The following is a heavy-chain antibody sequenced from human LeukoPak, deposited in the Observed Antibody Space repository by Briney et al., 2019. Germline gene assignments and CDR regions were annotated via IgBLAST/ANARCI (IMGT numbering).Heavy chain of an antibody. J-gene: IGHJ6*03. V-gene: IGHV4-34*01. D-gene: IGHD3-10*01. CDR1: GGSFSGYY. Sequence: SETPSLTCAVYGGSFSGYYWSWIRQPPGKGLEWIGEINHSGSTNYSPSLKSRGTISVDTSKNQFSLKLSSVTAADTAVYYCARGPWFGELGYYYYYMDVWGKGTTVTVSS. CDR2: INHSGST. CDR3: ARGPWFGELGYYYYYMDV.